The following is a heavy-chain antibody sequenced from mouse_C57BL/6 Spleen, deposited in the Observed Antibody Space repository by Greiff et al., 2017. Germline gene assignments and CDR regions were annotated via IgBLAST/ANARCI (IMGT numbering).Heavy chain of an antibody. CDR2: INPNNGGT. Sequence: EVKLQQSGPELVKPGASVKISCKASGYTFTDYYMNWVKQSHGKSLEWIGDINPNNGGTSYNQKFKGKATLTVDKSSSTAYMELRSLTSEDSAVYYCARGVTTYYYAMDYWGQGTSVTVSS. CDR1: GYTFTDYY. D-gene: IGHD2-2*01. CDR3: ARGVTTYYYAMDY. V-gene: IGHV1-26*01. J-gene: IGHJ4*01.